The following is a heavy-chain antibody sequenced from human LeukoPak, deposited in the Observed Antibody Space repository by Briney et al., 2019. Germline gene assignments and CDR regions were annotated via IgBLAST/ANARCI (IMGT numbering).Heavy chain of an antibody. V-gene: IGHV3-23*01. Sequence: GGSLRLSCGASGFTFSSYAMSWVRQAPGKGLEWVSGISGSGGWTYYADSVKGRFTMSRDNSKNTLFLQMNSLRAEDTAVYYRAKDCVSSSLYCYFYMDVWGKGTTVTVSS. J-gene: IGHJ6*03. CDR2: ISGSGGWT. CDR3: AKDCVSSSLYCYFYMDV. CDR1: GFTFSSYA. D-gene: IGHD6-13*01.